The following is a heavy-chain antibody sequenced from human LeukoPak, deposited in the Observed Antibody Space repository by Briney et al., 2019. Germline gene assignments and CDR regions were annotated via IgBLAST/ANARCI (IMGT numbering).Heavy chain of an antibody. CDR2: IYHSGST. J-gene: IGHJ4*02. V-gene: IGHV4-4*02. CDR1: GGSISSSNW. D-gene: IGHD6-13*01. CDR3: ARRVAAAGTGPFDY. Sequence: AETLSLTCAVSGGSISSSNWWSWVRQPPGKGLGWIWDIYHSGSTNYNPSLKSRVTISVDKSKNQFSLKLSSVTAADTAVYYCARRVAAAGTGPFDYWGQGTLVTVSS.